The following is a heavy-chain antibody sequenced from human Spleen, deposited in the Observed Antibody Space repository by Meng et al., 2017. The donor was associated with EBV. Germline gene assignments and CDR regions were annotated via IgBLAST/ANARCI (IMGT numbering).Heavy chain of an antibody. CDR1: GDSISSSTYS. CDR3: ARWSTVTTSFDS. D-gene: IGHD4-17*01. Sequence: LALQESGPGLVKPSETLALPCTVSGDSISSSTYSWGWIRQPPGKGLEWIGKIYYTGSAYYTASLKSRVTMSVDTSKNQFSLEVTSVTAADTAFYYCARWSTVTTSFDSWGQGTLVTVSS. CDR2: IYYTGSA. J-gene: IGHJ4*02. V-gene: IGHV4-39*07.